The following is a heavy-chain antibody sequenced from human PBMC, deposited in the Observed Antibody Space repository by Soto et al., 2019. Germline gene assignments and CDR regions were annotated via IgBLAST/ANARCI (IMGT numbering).Heavy chain of an antibody. V-gene: IGHV1-69*13. J-gene: IGHJ6*02. CDR3: ARGIVATIYGMDV. CDR2: IIPIFGTA. Sequence: ASVKVSGKASGGTFSSYAISWVRQAPGQGLEWMGGIIPIFGTANYAQKFQGRVTITADESTSTAYMELSSLRSEDTAVYYCARGIVATIYGMDVWGQGTTVTVSS. CDR1: GGTFSSYA. D-gene: IGHD5-12*01.